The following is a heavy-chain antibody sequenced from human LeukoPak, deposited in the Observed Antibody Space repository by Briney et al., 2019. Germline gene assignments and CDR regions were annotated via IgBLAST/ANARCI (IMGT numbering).Heavy chain of an antibody. CDR3: AKVRSGSANWALRIFDN. D-gene: IGHD1-1*01. J-gene: IGHJ4*02. CDR1: GFAFGSEA. Sequence: GGSLRLSCAVSGFAFGSEAMSWVRQSPARGLEWVASISPAGGTTYYADYVKGRFTISRDNSNNTLFVHMNSLRAEDTAVYYCAKVRSGSANWALRIFDNWGQGTLVTVSS. CDR2: ISPAGGTT. V-gene: IGHV3-23*01.